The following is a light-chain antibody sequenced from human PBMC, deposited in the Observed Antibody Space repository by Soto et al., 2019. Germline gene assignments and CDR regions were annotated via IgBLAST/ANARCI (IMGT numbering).Light chain of an antibody. V-gene: IGLV2-23*02. CDR2: EVS. CDR3: CSYARSSTWV. CDR1: SSDVGNYNL. J-gene: IGLJ3*02. Sequence: QSVLTQPASVSGSPGQSITISCTGTSSDVGNYNLVSWYQQHPGKAPKLMIYEVSKRPSGVSNRFSGSKSGNTASLTISGLQAEDEADYYCCSYARSSTWVFGGGTKLTVL.